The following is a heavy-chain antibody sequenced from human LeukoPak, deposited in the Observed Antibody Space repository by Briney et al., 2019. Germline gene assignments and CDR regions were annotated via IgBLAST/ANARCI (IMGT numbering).Heavy chain of an antibody. V-gene: IGHV1-8*01. D-gene: IGHD6-19*01. CDR3: ARDLGVAVAGYYYYGMDV. CDR1: GYTFTSYD. Sequence: ASVKVSCKASGYTFTSYDFNWVRQATGQRPEWMGWMSPNSGDTGYAQKFQDRVTMTRNTSISTAYMELSRLRSDDTAVYYCARDLGVAVAGYYYYGMDVWGQGTTVTVSS. J-gene: IGHJ6*02. CDR2: MSPNSGDT.